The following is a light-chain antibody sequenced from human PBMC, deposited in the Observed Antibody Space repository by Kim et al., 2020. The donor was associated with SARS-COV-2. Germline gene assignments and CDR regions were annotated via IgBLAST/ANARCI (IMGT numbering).Light chain of an antibody. V-gene: IGLV3-9*01. CDR2: RDR. Sequence: VALGQTSRITCGGSSIGAKSVHWYQQKPGQAPVLVIYRDRNRPSGIPERFSGSNSGNTATLTISRAQAGDEADYYCHVWDSNTAVFGGGTQLTVL. CDR3: HVWDSNTAV. CDR1: SIGAKS. J-gene: IGLJ3*02.